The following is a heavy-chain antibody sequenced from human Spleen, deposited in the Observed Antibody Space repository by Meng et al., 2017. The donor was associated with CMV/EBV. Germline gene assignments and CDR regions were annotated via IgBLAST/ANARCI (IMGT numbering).Heavy chain of an antibody. J-gene: IGHJ4*02. CDR1: GYSFTSYW. Sequence: SGYSFTSYWIGWVRQMPGKGLEWMGIIYPGDSDTRYSPSFQGQVTISADKSISTAYLQWSSLKASDTAMYYCARGADIVVVPAAMGYWGQGTLVTVSS. D-gene: IGHD2-2*01. V-gene: IGHV5-51*01. CDR2: IYPGDSDT. CDR3: ARGADIVVVPAAMGY.